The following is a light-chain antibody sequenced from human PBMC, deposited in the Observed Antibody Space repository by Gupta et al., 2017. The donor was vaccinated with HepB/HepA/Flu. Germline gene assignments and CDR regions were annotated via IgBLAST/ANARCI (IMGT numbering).Light chain of an antibody. J-gene: IGKJ1*01. CDR1: QSISTL. V-gene: IGKV1-5*03. CDR3: QEDSCSSWT. CDR2: GAS. Sequence: DIQMTQSPSTLSASVGDSVTITWRASQSISTLLAWFQQKPGKAPNLLVYGASTVERGIPSRFSGSGSGTEFTLSISGLQPDDFANYYCQEDSCSSWTFGQGTKVEI.